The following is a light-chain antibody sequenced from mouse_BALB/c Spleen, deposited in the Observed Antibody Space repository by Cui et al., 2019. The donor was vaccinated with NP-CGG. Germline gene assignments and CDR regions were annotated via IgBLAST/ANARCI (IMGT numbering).Light chain of an antibody. CDR1: TGAVTTNNY. J-gene: IGLJ1*01. CDR3: ALWYSNHWV. Sequence: LVTHESPPTTSPFETVTLTCRSSTGAVTTNNYANWVQEKPDHLFTGLIGGTNNRAPGVPARFSGSLIGDKAALTITGAQTEDEAIYFCALWYSNHWVFGGGTKLTVL. V-gene: IGLV1*01. CDR2: GTN.